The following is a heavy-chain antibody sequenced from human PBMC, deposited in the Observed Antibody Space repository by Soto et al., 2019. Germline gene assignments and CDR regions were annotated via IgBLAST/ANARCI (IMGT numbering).Heavy chain of an antibody. CDR2: IIPIFGTA. CDR1: GGTFSSYA. Sequence: RASVKVSCKASGGTFSSYAISWVRQAPGQGLEWMGGIIPIFGTANYAQKFQGRVTITADESTSTAYMELSSLRSEDTAVYYCARGQLDYSKEVRYYGMDVWGQGTTVTVSS. V-gene: IGHV1-69*13. CDR3: ARGQLDYSKEVRYYGMDV. D-gene: IGHD4-4*01. J-gene: IGHJ6*02.